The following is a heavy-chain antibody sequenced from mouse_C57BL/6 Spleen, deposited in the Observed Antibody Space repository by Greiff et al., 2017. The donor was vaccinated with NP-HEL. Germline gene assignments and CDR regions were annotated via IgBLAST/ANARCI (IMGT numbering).Heavy chain of an antibody. J-gene: IGHJ4*01. CDR1: GFTFSDYG. D-gene: IGHD2-2*01. CDR2: ISSGSSTI. CDR3: ANGYPFYAMDY. V-gene: IGHV5-17*01. Sequence: EVQRVESGGGLVKPGGSLKLSCAASGFTFSDYGMHWVRQAPETGLEWVAYISSGSSTIYYADTVKGRFTISRDNAKNTLFLQMTSLRSEDTAMYYCANGYPFYAMDYWGQGTSVTVSS.